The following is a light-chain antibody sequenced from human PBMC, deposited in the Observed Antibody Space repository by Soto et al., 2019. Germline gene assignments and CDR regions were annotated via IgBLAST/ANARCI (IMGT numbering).Light chain of an antibody. Sequence: EIVLTQSPATLSLSPGERATLSCRASQSVSSSLAWYQQKPGQAPRLLIYAASNRATGIPARFSGSGSGTDFTLTISSLEPEDFEISYCQQRYNWPLNFGGATKVDIX. V-gene: IGKV3-11*01. CDR3: QQRYNWPLN. CDR1: QSVSSS. J-gene: IGKJ4*01. CDR2: AAS.